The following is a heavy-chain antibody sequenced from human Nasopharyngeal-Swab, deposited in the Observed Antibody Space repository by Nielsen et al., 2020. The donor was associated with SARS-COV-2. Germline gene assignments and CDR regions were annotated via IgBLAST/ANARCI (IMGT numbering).Heavy chain of an antibody. Sequence: GESLKISCVASRFTFSRWPMHWVRQAPGKGLEWVTVISSDGSDKQYVDSVKGRFTISRDNSKNTLYLQMKSLRGEDTAVYYCARDAPAHYGAFYWGRGTLVTVSS. CDR3: ARDAPAHYGAFY. CDR1: RFTFSRWP. D-gene: IGHD4-17*01. CDR2: ISSDGSDK. V-gene: IGHV3-30*03. J-gene: IGHJ4*02.